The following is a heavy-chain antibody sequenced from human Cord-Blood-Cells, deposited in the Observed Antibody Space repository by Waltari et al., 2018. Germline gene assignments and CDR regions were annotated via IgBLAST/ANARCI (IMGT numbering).Heavy chain of an antibody. Sequence: QVQLQQWGAGLLKPSETLSLTCAVYGGSFSGYYWSWIRQPPGKGLEWIGEINHSGSTNYNPSLKSRFTISVDTSKNQFSLKLSSVTAADTAVYYCARGINDYSNYYFDYWGQGTLVTVSS. CDR1: GGSFSGYY. J-gene: IGHJ4*02. CDR2: INHSGST. CDR3: ARGINDYSNYYFDY. V-gene: IGHV4-34*01. D-gene: IGHD4-4*01.